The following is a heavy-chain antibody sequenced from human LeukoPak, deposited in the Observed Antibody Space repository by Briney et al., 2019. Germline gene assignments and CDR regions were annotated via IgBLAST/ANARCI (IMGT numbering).Heavy chain of an antibody. D-gene: IGHD5-18*01. CDR2: VRSKASGGTE. CDR3: TRGPIHLWLYYSMDV. Sequence: GGSLRLSCTASGFTFGDHAMSWVRQAPGKGREWGGFVRSKASGGTEEYAASVTGRFTISRDDSKSIAYLQMNSLKTEDSALYYWTRGPIHLWLYYSMDVWGQGTTVIVSS. CDR1: GFTFGDHA. J-gene: IGHJ6*02. V-gene: IGHV3-49*04.